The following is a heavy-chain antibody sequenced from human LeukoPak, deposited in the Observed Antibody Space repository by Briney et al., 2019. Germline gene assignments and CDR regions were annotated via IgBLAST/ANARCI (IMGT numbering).Heavy chain of an antibody. D-gene: IGHD3-22*01. V-gene: IGHV4-59*08. J-gene: IGHJ4*02. CDR3: ARVGRYYDSSGNFDY. CDR1: GGSISSYY. Sequence: SETLSLTCTVSGGSISSYYWSWIRQPPGKGLEWIGYIYYSGSTNYNPSLKSRVTISVDTSKNQFSLKLSSVTAADTAVYYCARVGRYYDSSGNFDYWGQGTLVTVSS. CDR2: IYYSGST.